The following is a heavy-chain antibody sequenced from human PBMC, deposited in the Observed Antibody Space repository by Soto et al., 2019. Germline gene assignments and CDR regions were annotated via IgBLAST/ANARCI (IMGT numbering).Heavy chain of an antibody. CDR3: ARRGRGSYHYYYGMDV. CDR1: GYSFTSYW. Sequence: GESLKISCKGSGYSFTSYWIGWVRQMPGKGLEWMGIIYPGDSDTRYSPSFQGQVTISADKSISTAHLQWSSLKASDTAMYYCARRGRGSYHYYYGMDVWGQGTTVTVSS. J-gene: IGHJ6*02. V-gene: IGHV5-51*01. D-gene: IGHD3-16*01. CDR2: IYPGDSDT.